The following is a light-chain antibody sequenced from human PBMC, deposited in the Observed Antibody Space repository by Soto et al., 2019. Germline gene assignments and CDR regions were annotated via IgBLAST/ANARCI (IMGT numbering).Light chain of an antibody. V-gene: IGKV3-20*01. CDR2: GAS. J-gene: IGKJ2*01. CDR1: QSVSSSY. Sequence: EIVLTQSPGTLSLSPGERATLSCRASQSVSSSYLAWYQQKPGQAPRLLIYGASSRATGLPDRFSGSGSGKDFTLTISRLYAEYVALYYCQQYGSSPRTFGQGTKLEIK. CDR3: QQYGSSPRT.